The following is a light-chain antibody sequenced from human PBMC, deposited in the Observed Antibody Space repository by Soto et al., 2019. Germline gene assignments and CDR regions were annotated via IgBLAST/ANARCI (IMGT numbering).Light chain of an antibody. CDR3: QQHLDWPVN. Sequence: EIVLTQSPVTLSVSPGDGASLSCRASQTVGSNLAWYQQKPGQAPRLLIYGASTRATGVPVRFSGSGSGTEFTLTIDNLQSDDFAVYYCQQHLDWPVNFGQGT. CDR2: GAS. J-gene: IGKJ2*01. CDR1: QTVGSN. V-gene: IGKV3-15*01.